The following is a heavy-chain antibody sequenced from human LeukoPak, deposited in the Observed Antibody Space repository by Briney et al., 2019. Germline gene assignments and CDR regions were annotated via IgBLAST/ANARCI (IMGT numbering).Heavy chain of an antibody. V-gene: IGHV4-34*01. CDR2: INHSGST. Sequence: PSETLSLTCAVYGGSFSGYYWSWIRQPPGKGLEWIGEINHSGSTNYNPSLKSRVTISVDTSKNQFSLKLSSVTAADTAVYYCARGGYSYGYWFWFDPWGQGTLVTVCS. CDR1: GGSFSGYY. J-gene: IGHJ5*02. D-gene: IGHD5-18*01. CDR3: ARGGYSYGYWFWFDP.